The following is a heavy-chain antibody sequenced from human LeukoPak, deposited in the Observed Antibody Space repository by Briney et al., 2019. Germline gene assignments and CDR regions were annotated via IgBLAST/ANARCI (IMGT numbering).Heavy chain of an antibody. J-gene: IGHJ5*02. D-gene: IGHD3-16*01. CDR2: ISGSGGNT. CDR1: GFTYSSHG. CDR3: AKDDNYIRFLS. Sequence: GETLRLSCAASGFTYSSHGMNWVRQAPGKGLEWVSGISGSGGNTYYADSVKGRFTISRDNSKNTLYLQMNSLRAEDTAVYYCAKDDNYIRFLSWGQGTLVTVSS. V-gene: IGHV3-23*01.